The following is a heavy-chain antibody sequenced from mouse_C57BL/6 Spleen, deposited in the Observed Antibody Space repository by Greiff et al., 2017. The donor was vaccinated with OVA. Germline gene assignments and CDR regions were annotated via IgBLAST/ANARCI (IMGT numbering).Heavy chain of an antibody. Sequence: VQLQQSGPELVKPGASVKIPCKASGYTFTDYNMDWVKQSHGKSLEWIGDINPNNGGTIYNQKFKGKATLTVDKSSSTAYMVLRSLTSEDTAVYYCAREAELSYYDYDDGFAYWGQGTLVTVSA. V-gene: IGHV1-18*01. CDR1: GYTFTDYN. CDR3: AREAELSYYDYDDGFAY. D-gene: IGHD2-4*01. J-gene: IGHJ3*01. CDR2: INPNNGGT.